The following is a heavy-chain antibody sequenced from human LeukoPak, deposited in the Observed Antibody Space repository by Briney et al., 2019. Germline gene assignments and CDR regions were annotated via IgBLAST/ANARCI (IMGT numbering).Heavy chain of an antibody. CDR3: ARGRGRSEKRHGDMLYYYYAMDV. Sequence: HPGGSLRLSCAASGFTVSSNFMSWVRRAPGKGLEWVAILYSGSATYYPDFVKGRFTIARHNSKNTLYLEMNSLSPEDTAVYYCARGRGRSEKRHGDMLYYYYAMDVWGQGTTVTVSS. D-gene: IGHD2-21*02. CDR2: LYSGSAT. CDR1: GFTVSSNF. V-gene: IGHV3-53*04. J-gene: IGHJ6*02.